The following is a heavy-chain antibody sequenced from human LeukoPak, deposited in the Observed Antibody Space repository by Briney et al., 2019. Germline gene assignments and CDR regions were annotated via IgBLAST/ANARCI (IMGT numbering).Heavy chain of an antibody. D-gene: IGHD2-15*01. J-gene: IGHJ6*02. V-gene: IGHV3-23*01. CDR2: ISSIGGNT. CDR1: GFTFSSYA. Sequence: GGSLRLSCAASGFTFSSYAMCWVRQAPRKGLDWVSAISSIGGNTYYADSVKRRFTISRDNSKKTLYLQMNVLRAENAAVYYCAKDVYSSDVWGQGTMVTVSS. CDR3: AKDVYSSDV.